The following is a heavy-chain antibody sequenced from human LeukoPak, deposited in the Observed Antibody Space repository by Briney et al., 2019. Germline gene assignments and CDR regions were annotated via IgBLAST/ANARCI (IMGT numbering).Heavy chain of an antibody. CDR2: INRDGSST. CDR3: ARGGGYSYGSFDY. J-gene: IGHJ4*02. CDR1: GIIFSNYW. V-gene: IGHV3-74*01. D-gene: IGHD5-18*01. Sequence: GGSLRLSCAASGIIFSNYWRHWVRQAPGKGLVWVSRINRDGSSTSYADSVKGRFTISRDNAKNTLYLQMNSLRAEDTAVYYCARGGGYSYGSFDYWGQGTLVTVSS.